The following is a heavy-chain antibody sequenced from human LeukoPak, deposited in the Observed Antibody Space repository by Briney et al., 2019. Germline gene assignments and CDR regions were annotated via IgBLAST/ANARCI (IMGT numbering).Heavy chain of an antibody. V-gene: IGHV3-23*01. CDR1: GFTFSSYA. D-gene: IGHD3-3*01. CDR3: AKDGERFLEWLSAPYFDY. J-gene: IGHJ4*02. Sequence: GGSLRLSCVASGFTFSSYAMSWVRQAPGKGLEWVSAISGSGGSTYYADSVKGRFTISRDNSKDTLYLQMNSLRAEDTAVYYCAKDGERFLEWLSAPYFDYWGQGTLVTVSS. CDR2: ISGSGGST.